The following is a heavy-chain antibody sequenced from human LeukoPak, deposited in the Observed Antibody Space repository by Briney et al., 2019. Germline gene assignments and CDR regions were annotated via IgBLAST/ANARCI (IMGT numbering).Heavy chain of an antibody. CDR2: IIPIFGTA. CDR1: GGTFSSYA. D-gene: IGHD2-2*01. V-gene: IGHV1-69*05. J-gene: IGHJ4*02. Sequence: SVKVSCKASGGTFSSYAIGWVRQAPGQGLEWMGRIIPIFGTANYAQKFQGRVTITTDESTSTAYMELSSLRSEDTAVYYCARDYCSSTSCYPVDDYWGQGTLVTVSS. CDR3: ARDYCSSTSCYPVDDY.